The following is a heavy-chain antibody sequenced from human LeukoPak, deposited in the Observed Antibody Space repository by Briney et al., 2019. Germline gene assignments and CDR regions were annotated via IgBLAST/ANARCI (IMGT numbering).Heavy chain of an antibody. J-gene: IGHJ5*02. CDR3: AKDGSGSYPNWFDP. CDR1: GFTFSNYA. CDR2: ISGSGSSA. D-gene: IGHD1-26*01. V-gene: IGHV3-23*01. Sequence: GGSLRLSCAASGFTFSNYAMSWVRQAPGKGLVWVSSISGSGSSAYYADSVKGRFTISRDNSKNTLYMQMNSLRAEDTAVYFCAKDGSGSYPNWFDPWGQGTLVTVSS.